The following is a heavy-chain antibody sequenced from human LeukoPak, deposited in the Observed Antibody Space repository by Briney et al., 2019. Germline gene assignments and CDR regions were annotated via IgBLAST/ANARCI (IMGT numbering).Heavy chain of an antibody. D-gene: IGHD2-21*02. CDR2: INHSGST. V-gene: IGHV4-34*01. CDR3: ARGVVVTAIHHYYYGMDV. J-gene: IGHJ6*04. CDR1: GGSFSGYY. Sequence: SETLSLTCAVYGGSFSGYYWGWIRQPPGKGLEWIGEINHSGSTNYNPSLKSRVTISVDTSKNQFSLKLSSVTAADTAVYSCARGVVVTAIHHYYYGMDVWGKGTTVTVSS.